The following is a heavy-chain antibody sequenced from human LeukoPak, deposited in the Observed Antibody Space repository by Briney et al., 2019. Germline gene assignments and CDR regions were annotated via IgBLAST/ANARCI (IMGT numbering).Heavy chain of an antibody. V-gene: IGHV4-59*08. CDR2: IYYSGST. CDR1: GGSISSYY. D-gene: IGHD1-26*01. Sequence: SETLSLTCTVSGGSISSYYWSWIRQPPGKGLEWIGYIYYSGSTNYNPSLKSRVTISVDTSKNQFSLKLSSVTAADTAVYYCARVNADSGYYFDYWGQGTLVTVSS. J-gene: IGHJ4*02. CDR3: ARVNADSGYYFDY.